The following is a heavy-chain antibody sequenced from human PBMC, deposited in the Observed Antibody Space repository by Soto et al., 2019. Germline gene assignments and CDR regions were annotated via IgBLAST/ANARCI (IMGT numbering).Heavy chain of an antibody. D-gene: IGHD3-3*01. CDR3: ATSDFTGTNYGMDV. CDR1: GGSVSSGSYY. J-gene: IGHJ6*02. Sequence: SETLSLTCTVSGGSVSSGSYYWSWIRQPPGKGLEWIGYIYYSGSTNYNPSLKSRVTISVDTSKNQFSLKLSSVTAADTAVYYCATSDFTGTNYGMDVWGQGTTVTVS. CDR2: IYYSGST. V-gene: IGHV4-61*01.